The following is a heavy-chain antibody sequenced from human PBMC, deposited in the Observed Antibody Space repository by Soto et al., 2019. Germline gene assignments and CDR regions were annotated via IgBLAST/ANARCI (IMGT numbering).Heavy chain of an antibody. D-gene: IGHD3-10*01. J-gene: IGHJ6*02. Sequence: GGSLRLSCAASGFTFSSYGMHWVRQAPGKGLEWVAVISYDGSNKYYADSVKGRFTISRGNSKNTLYLQMNSLRAEDTAVYYCARDGSITMVRGVIGWYYYGMDVWGQGTTVTVSS. V-gene: IGHV3-33*08. CDR3: ARDGSITMVRGVIGWYYYGMDV. CDR2: ISYDGSNK. CDR1: GFTFSSYG.